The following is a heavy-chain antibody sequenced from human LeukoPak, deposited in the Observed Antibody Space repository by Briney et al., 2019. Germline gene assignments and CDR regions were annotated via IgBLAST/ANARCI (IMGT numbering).Heavy chain of an antibody. CDR3: ARTHLITIFGVVTDNWFDP. Sequence: SETLSLTCAVYGGSFSGYYWSWIRQPPGKGLEWLGEIHHSGSTNYNPSLKSRVTISVDTSKNQFSLKLSSVTAADTAVYYCARTHLITIFGVVTDNWFDPWGQGTLVTVSS. CDR2: IHHSGST. D-gene: IGHD3-3*01. CDR1: GGSFSGYY. V-gene: IGHV4-34*01. J-gene: IGHJ5*02.